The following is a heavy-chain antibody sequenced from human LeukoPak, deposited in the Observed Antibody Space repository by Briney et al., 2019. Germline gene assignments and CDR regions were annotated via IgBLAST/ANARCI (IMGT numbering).Heavy chain of an antibody. CDR3: ARLGTAMVQAPSDY. Sequence: GESLKISCKGSGYSFTSYWIGWVRQMPGKGLEWMGIIYPGDFDTRYSPSFQGQVTISADKSTSTATLQWSSLKASDTAMYYCARLGTAMVQAPSDYWGQGTLVTVSS. V-gene: IGHV5-51*01. D-gene: IGHD5-18*01. J-gene: IGHJ4*02. CDR1: GYSFTSYW. CDR2: IYPGDFDT.